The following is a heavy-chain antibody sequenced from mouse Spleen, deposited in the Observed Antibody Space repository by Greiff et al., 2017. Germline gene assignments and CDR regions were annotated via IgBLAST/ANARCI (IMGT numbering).Heavy chain of an antibody. CDR1: GFTFSSYA. CDR3: TRDLDYYFDY. J-gene: IGHJ2*01. V-gene: IGHV5-9-1*02. CDR2: ISSGGDYI. Sequence: EVKVVESGEGLVKPGGSLKLSCAASGFTFSSYAMSWVRQTPEKRLEWVAYISSGGDYIYYADTVKGRFTISRDNARNTLYLQMSSLKSEDTAMYYCTRDLDYYFDYWGQGTTLTVSS.